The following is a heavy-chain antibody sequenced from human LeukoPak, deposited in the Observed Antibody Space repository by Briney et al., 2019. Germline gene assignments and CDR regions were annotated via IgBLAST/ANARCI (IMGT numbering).Heavy chain of an antibody. D-gene: IGHD4-23*01. CDR3: ATLDYGGNSFNAFDI. V-gene: IGHV3-21*01. CDR1: GFTFTSYN. Sequence: GGSLRLSCAASGFTFTSYNMAWVRQTPGKGLEWVSSISSSSSDIYYADSLKGRFTISRDNAKNSLYLQMNSLRAEDTAIYYCATLDYGGNSFNAFDIWGQGTMVTVS. J-gene: IGHJ3*02. CDR2: ISSSSSDI.